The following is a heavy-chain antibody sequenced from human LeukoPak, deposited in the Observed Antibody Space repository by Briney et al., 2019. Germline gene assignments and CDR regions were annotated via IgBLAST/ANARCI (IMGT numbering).Heavy chain of an antibody. CDR3: SRDRSGTYSWFSL. V-gene: IGHV4-34*01. CDR2: INHSGST. J-gene: IGHJ3*01. CDR1: GGSFSGYY. Sequence: SETLSLTCAVYGGSFSGYYWSWIRQPPGKGLEWIGEINHSGSTNYNPSPKSRVTISVDTSKNQFSLKLSSVTAADTAVYYCSRDRSGTYSWFSLRGQGTMVIVSS. D-gene: IGHD1-26*01.